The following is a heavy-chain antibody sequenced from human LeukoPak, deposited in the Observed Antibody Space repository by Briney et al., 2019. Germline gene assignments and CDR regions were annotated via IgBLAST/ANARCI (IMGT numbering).Heavy chain of an antibody. V-gene: IGHV4-59*01. Sequence: PSETLSLTCTVSGVSISSFYWSWIRQPPGKGLEWIGYIYYSGSTHYNPSLKSRVTISVDTSKNQFSLKLRSVTAADTAVYYCARGETLYESTGSQIDAFDVWGQGTLVTVSS. CDR1: GVSISSFY. D-gene: IGHD3-22*01. CDR2: IYYSGST. J-gene: IGHJ3*01. CDR3: ARGETLYESTGSQIDAFDV.